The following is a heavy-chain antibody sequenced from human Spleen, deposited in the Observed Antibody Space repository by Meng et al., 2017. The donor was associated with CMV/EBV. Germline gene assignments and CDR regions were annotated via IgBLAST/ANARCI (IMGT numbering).Heavy chain of an antibody. J-gene: IGHJ4*02. CDR1: GFTFDDYA. CDR2: ISWNSGSI. CDR3: ARGGGSNYGVDY. V-gene: IGHV3-9*01. D-gene: IGHD4-11*01. Sequence: SLKISCAASGFTFDDYAMHWVRQAPGKGLEWVSGISWNSGSIGYADSVKGRFTISRDNAKNSVYLQMNSLRVEDTALYYCARGGGSNYGVDYWGQGTLVTVSS.